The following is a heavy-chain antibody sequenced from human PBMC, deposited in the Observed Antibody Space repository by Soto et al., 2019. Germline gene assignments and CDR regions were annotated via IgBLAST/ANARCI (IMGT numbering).Heavy chain of an antibody. CDR3: ARVTAAGHDGYFDY. CDR1: GGTFSSYA. Sequence: ASVQVSCKASGGTFSSYAISWVRQAPGQGLEWMGGIIPIFGTANYAQKFQGRVTITADESTSTAYMELSSLRSEDTAVYYCARVTAAGHDGYFDYWGQGTLVTVSS. CDR2: IIPIFGTA. V-gene: IGHV1-69*13. D-gene: IGHD6-13*01. J-gene: IGHJ4*02.